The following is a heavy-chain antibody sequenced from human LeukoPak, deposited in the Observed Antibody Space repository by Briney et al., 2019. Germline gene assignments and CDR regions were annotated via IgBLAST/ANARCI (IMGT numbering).Heavy chain of an antibody. J-gene: IGHJ5*02. CDR3: ARQKYSSSWYVWFDP. D-gene: IGHD6-13*01. CDR1: GYSFTSYW. V-gene: IGHV5-51*01. CDR2: IYPGDSDT. Sequence: GESLKISCKGSGYSFTSYWIGWVRQMPGKGLEWMGIIYPGDSDTRYSPSFQGQVTISADKSISTAYLQWGSLKASDTAMYYCARQKYSSSWYVWFDPWGQGTLVTVSS.